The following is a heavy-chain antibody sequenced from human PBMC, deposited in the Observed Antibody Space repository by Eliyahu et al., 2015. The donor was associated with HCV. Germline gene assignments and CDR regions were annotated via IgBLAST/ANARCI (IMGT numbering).Heavy chain of an antibody. V-gene: IGHV3-23*01. CDR1: GFTFNIYS. CDR2: ISGSGDNT. Sequence: EVQLLESGGGLVQPGGSLRLSCAASGFTFNIYSMNWVRQAPGKGLEWVSAISGSGDNTYYADSVKGRFTISRDNSKTTLYLQMNSLRAEDTAVYFCARDAADGVGDFRHWGQGTLVIVSS. J-gene: IGHJ1*01. D-gene: IGHD3-16*01. CDR3: ARDAADGVGDFRH.